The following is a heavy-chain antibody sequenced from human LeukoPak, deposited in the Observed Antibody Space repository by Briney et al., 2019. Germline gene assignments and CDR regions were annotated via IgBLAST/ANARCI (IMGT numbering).Heavy chain of an antibody. V-gene: IGHV4-30-2*01. CDR2: IYHSGST. CDR3: ARENYGDCGGSVFDY. CDR1: GGSISGGGYS. D-gene: IGHD4-17*01. J-gene: IGHJ4*02. Sequence: SQTRSLTCALSGGSISGGGYSWGGIRQPPGKGLEWIGYIYHSGSTYYNPSLKSRVTISVDRSKNQFFMKASSVTDADTAVYYCARENYGDCGGSVFDYWGQGTLVTVSS.